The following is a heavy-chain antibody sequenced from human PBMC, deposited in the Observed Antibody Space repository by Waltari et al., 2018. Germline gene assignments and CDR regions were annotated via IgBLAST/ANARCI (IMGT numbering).Heavy chain of an antibody. Sequence: QLQLQASGPGLVKPSETLSLTCTVSGGTISSSSSYWGWIPQPPGKGLEWIGSIYYSGSTYYNPSLKSRVTISVDTSKNQFSLKLSSVTAADTAVYYCARIPEVQGAVNAFDIWGQGTMVTVSS. V-gene: IGHV4-39*07. CDR3: ARIPEVQGAVNAFDI. J-gene: IGHJ3*02. CDR1: GGTISSSSSY. CDR2: IYYSGST. D-gene: IGHD3-10*01.